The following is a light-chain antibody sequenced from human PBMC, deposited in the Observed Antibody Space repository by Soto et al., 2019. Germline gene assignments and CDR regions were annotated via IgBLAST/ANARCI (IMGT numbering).Light chain of an antibody. Sequence: QSVLTQPPSVSAAPGQKVTISCSGSSSNIENYYVSWYQQLPGTAPKLLIYDNNKRPSGIPDRFSGSKSGTSATLDITGLQTGDEADYYCGTYVSSLRDGVFGTGTKVTVL. CDR2: DNN. J-gene: IGLJ1*01. CDR1: SSNIENYY. V-gene: IGLV1-51*01. CDR3: GTYVSSLRDGV.